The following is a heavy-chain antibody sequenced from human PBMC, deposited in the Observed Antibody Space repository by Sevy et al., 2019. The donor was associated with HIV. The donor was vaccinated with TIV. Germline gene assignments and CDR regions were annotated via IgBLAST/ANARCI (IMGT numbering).Heavy chain of an antibody. J-gene: IGHJ4*02. V-gene: IGHV1-2*02. CDR3: ASHANFDYGSLLDY. Sequence: ASVKVSCKASGYTFTDYYMHWVRQAPGQGLEWMGWINPNSGATAYAPTLQGRVTVTRDTSMSTAYMELTRLRSDDTAVYYCASHANFDYGSLLDYWGQGTLVTVSS. CDR2: INPNSGAT. CDR1: GYTFTDYY. D-gene: IGHD3-10*01.